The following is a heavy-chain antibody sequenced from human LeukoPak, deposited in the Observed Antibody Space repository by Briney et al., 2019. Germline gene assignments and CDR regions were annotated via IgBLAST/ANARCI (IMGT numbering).Heavy chain of an antibody. D-gene: IGHD6-19*01. J-gene: IGHJ4*02. Sequence: ASVKVSCKASGFTFTDYYMHWVRQAPGQGLDWMGWINPNSGGTNYAQKFQGRVTMTRDTSISTAYMELSRLRSDDTAVYYCARDLYEVAIAVAGTWGVDYWGQGTLVTVSS. CDR1: GFTFTDYY. CDR3: ARDLYEVAIAVAGTWGVDY. V-gene: IGHV1-2*02. CDR2: INPNSGGT.